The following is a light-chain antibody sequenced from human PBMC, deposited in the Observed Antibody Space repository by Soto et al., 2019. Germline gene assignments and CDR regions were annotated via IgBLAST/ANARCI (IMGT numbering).Light chain of an antibody. CDR1: QSILSN. CDR3: QHYYNWPRT. CDR2: GAS. V-gene: IGKV3-15*01. Sequence: EIVMTQSPATLSVSPGERATLSCRASQSILSNLAWYQHKPGQPPRLLIYGASTRATGIPARFSGSGSGTAFTLTISSLQSEDFAVYYCQHYYNWPRTFGQGTKVEI. J-gene: IGKJ1*01.